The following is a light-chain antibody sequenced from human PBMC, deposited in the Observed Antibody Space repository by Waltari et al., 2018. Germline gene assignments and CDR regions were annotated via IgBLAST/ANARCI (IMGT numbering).Light chain of an antibody. J-gene: IGKJ4*01. CDR2: GAS. Sequence: EIVLTQSPGTLSLSPGERATLSCRASQTVRTTYLAWYQQKPGQAPTLLSYGASSRATGIPDRFSGSGSGTDFSLTISNLEPEDCAVYYCQQYDISPLTFGGVTKVEIK. V-gene: IGKV3-20*01. CDR3: QQYDISPLT. CDR1: QTVRTTY.